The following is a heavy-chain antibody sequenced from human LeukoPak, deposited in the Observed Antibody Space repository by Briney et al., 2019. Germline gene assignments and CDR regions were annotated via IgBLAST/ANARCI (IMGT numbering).Heavy chain of an antibody. Sequence: GGSLRLSCSASGFTFSSYAMHWGRQAPGKGLEYVSAISSNGGSTYYADSVKGRFTISRDNSKNTLYLQMSSLRAEDTAVYYCVHGPGDCSGGSCHYFDYWGQGTLVTVSS. CDR1: GFTFSSYA. D-gene: IGHD2-15*01. CDR3: VHGPGDCSGGSCHYFDY. CDR2: ISSNGGST. J-gene: IGHJ4*02. V-gene: IGHV3-64D*09.